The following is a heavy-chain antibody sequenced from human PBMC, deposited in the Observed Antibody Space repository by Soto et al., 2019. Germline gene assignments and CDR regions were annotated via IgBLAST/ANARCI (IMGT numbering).Heavy chain of an antibody. J-gene: IGHJ6*02. V-gene: IGHV1-3*01. CDR1: GYTFIRYA. Sequence: ASVKVSCKASGYTFIRYAMNWVRQAPGQRLEWMGWINAGNGNTKYSQKFQGRVTITRDTSARTAYMELSSLRSEDTAVYYCERHSLLAPEPYGMDVWGQGTTVTVSS. CDR2: INAGNGNT. CDR3: ERHSLLAPEPYGMDV. D-gene: IGHD2-2*01.